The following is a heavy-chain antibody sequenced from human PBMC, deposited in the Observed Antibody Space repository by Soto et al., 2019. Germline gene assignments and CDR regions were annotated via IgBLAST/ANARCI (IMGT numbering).Heavy chain of an antibody. V-gene: IGHV3-30-3*01. CDR3: ARERDGCTNGVCIYGMDV. D-gene: IGHD2-8*01. CDR1: GFTFSSYA. CDR2: ISYDGSNK. Sequence: QVQLVESGGDVVQPGRSLRLSCAASGFTFSSYAMHWVRQAPGKGLEWVAVISYDGSNKYYADSVKGRFTISRDNSKNTLYLQMNSRRAEDTAVYYWARERDGCTNGVCIYGMDVWGQGTTVTVSS. J-gene: IGHJ6*02.